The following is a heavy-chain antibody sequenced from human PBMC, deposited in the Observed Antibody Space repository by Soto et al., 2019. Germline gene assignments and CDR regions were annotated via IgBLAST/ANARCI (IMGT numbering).Heavy chain of an antibody. J-gene: IGHJ4*02. CDR3: ARGGRGGYPLDY. V-gene: IGHV4-34*01. CDR1: GGSFSGYY. CDR2: INHSGST. Sequence: PSETLSLTCAVYGGSFSGYYWSWIRQPPGKGLEWIGEINHSGSTNYNPSLKSRVTISVDTSKNQFSLKLSSVTAADTAVYYCARGGRGGYPLDYWGQGTLVTVSS. D-gene: IGHD1-26*01.